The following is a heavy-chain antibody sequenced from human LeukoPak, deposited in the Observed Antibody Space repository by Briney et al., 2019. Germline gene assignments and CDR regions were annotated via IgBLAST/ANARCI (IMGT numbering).Heavy chain of an antibody. J-gene: IGHJ3*02. CDR2: VYYSGTT. CDR1: GGSISSGGYY. Sequence: SETLPLTCNVSGGSISSGGYYWSWIRQPPGKGLEWIGSVYYSGTTYYNPSLKGRVTLSVDTSKNHFSLHLSSVTAADTAVYYCARHLGTYRYSAFDIWGRGTMVTVSS. CDR3: ARHLGTYRYSAFDI. V-gene: IGHV4-39*02. D-gene: IGHD3-16*02.